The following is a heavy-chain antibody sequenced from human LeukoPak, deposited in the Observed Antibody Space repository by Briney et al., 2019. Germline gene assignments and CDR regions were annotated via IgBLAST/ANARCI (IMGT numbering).Heavy chain of an antibody. CDR3: AKDDAWLQFND. Sequence: GGSLRLSCAASGFTCSDYSMNWVRQAPGKGLEWISGISPSADITYYADSVKGRFTISRDNSENTVYLHMSSLRAGDTAVYFCAKDDAWLQFNDWGQGTLVTVSS. D-gene: IGHD5-24*01. J-gene: IGHJ4*02. V-gene: IGHV3-23*01. CDR1: GFTCSDYS. CDR2: ISPSADIT.